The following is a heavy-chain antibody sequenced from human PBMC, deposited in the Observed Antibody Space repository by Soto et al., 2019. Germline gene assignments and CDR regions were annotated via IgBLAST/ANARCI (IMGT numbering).Heavy chain of an antibody. CDR1: GLTVSTTP. V-gene: IGHV3-66*01. CDR3: ARDGSGH. CDR2: IYTGGGT. Sequence: EVQLVESGGGLVQPGGSLRLSCAASGLTVSTTPMSWVRQAPGKGLEWVSVIYTGGGTHYADSVNGRFTIPRDNSKNTVNLQMNSLRPEDTAVYYCARDGSGHWGQGTLVTVSS. J-gene: IGHJ4*02.